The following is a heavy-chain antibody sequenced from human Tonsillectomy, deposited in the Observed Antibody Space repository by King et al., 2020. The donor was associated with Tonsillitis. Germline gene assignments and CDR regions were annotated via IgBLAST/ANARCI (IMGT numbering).Heavy chain of an antibody. CDR2: IYSGGNT. D-gene: IGHD6-6*01. Sequence: VQLVESGGGFIQPGGSLRLSCAASGFTVSSNYMGWVRQAPGKGLEWVPLIYSGGNTYYADSVTGRFTISIDTSKNTLYLQMKSMRAEDRAVYYCARVAATYRSSSLVYYYNYMDVWGKGTTVTVSS. J-gene: IGHJ6*03. CDR3: ARVAATYRSSSLVYYYNYMDV. V-gene: IGHV3-53*01. CDR1: GFTVSSNY.